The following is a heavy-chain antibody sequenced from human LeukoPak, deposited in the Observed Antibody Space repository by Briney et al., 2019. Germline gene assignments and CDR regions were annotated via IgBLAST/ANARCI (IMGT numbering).Heavy chain of an antibody. CDR1: GGSINGYY. CDR2: IYYRGST. V-gene: IGHV4-59*01. D-gene: IGHD3-22*01. Sequence: SETLSLTCTVSGGSINGYYWSWIRQPPEKGLEWVGYIYYRGSTNYNPSLKSRVTMSVDTSRNQFSLKLSSMTAADTAVYYCARADYDTSAYYYTFDYWGQGTLVTVSS. CDR3: ARADYDTSAYYYTFDY. J-gene: IGHJ4*02.